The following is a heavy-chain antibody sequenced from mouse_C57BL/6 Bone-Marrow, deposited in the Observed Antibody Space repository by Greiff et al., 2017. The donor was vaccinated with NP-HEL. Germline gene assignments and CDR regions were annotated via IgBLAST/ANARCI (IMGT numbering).Heavy chain of an antibody. CDR2: LRSKSSTYAT. J-gene: IGHJ1*03. CDR3: VRDGDYGSSYDWYFDV. D-gene: IGHD1-1*01. V-gene: IGHV10-3*01. CDR1: GFTFNTYA. Sequence: DVHLVESGGGLVQPKGSLKLSCAASGFTFNTYAMHWVRQAPGKGLEWVARLRSKSSTYATYSADSVKDRFTISRDDSQSMLYLQMNNLKTEDTAMYYCVRDGDYGSSYDWYFDVWGTGTTVTVSS.